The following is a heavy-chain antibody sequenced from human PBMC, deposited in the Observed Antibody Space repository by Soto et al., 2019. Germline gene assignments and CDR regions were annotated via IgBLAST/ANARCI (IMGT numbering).Heavy chain of an antibody. J-gene: IGHJ6*02. CDR1: GFTFSSYA. D-gene: IGHD4-17*01. CDR2: ISGSGGST. Sequence: GGSLRLSCAASGFTFSSYAMSWVRQAPGKGLEWVSAISGSGGSTYYADSVKGRFTISRDNSKNTLYLQMNSLRAEDTAVYYCAKDLYGDYPPYYYYYGMDVWGQGTTVTVSS. CDR3: AKDLYGDYPPYYYYYGMDV. V-gene: IGHV3-23*01.